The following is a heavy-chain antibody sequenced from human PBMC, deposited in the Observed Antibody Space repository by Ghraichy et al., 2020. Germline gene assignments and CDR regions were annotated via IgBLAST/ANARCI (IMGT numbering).Heavy chain of an antibody. CDR2: ISSDGGAI. CDR3: ARGAPRLDY. J-gene: IGHJ4*02. Sequence: LSLTCAASGFFFSSYSMNWVRQAPGKGLEWVSYISSDGGAIYYADSVKGRFTISRDNAKNSVSLQINGLRDEDTAVYYCARGAPRLDYWGQGTLGTV. V-gene: IGHV3-48*02. CDR1: GFFFSSYS.